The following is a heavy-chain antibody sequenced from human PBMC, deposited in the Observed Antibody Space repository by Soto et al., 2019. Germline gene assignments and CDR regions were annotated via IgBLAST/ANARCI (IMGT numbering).Heavy chain of an antibody. J-gene: IGHJ4*02. CDR3: ARAAHDTFYYDSSGAFDY. D-gene: IGHD3-22*01. Sequence: QVQLQESGPGLVKPSQTLSLTCTVSGGSISSGGYYWSWIRQHPGKGLEWIGYIYYSGSTYYNPSLKSRVTISVDPSKNQFSLKLSSVTAADTAVYYCARAAHDTFYYDSSGAFDYWGQGTLVTVSS. CDR1: GGSISSGGYY. CDR2: IYYSGST. V-gene: IGHV4-31*03.